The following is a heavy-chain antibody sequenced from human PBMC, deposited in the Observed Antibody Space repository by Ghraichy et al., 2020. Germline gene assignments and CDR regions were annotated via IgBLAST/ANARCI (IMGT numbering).Heavy chain of an antibody. V-gene: IGHV1-18*01. Sequence: ASVKVSCKASGYTFTSYGISWVRQAPGQGLEWMGWISAYNGNTNYAQKLQGRVTMTTDTSTSTAYMELRSLRSDDTAVYYCARDVRPEVGATLPDWGQGTLVTVSS. CDR1: GYTFTSYG. J-gene: IGHJ4*02. D-gene: IGHD1-26*01. CDR2: ISAYNGNT. CDR3: ARDVRPEVGATLPD.